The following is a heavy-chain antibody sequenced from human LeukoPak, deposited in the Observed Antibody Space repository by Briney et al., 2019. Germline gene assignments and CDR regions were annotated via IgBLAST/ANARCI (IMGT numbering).Heavy chain of an antibody. J-gene: IGHJ4*02. Sequence: GASVKDSCMTSRYTLTTYGISGVRPAPGQGGEWVGWISDSKDDIKNAQKVQGRVTKTTDTSTTTAYMEVRSRRSDDTAVYYCARDRVRMVQGDTSLFDYWGQGTLVTVSS. V-gene: IGHV1-18*04. CDR2: ISDSKDDI. CDR1: RYTLTTYG. D-gene: IGHD3-10*01. CDR3: ARDRVRMVQGDTSLFDY.